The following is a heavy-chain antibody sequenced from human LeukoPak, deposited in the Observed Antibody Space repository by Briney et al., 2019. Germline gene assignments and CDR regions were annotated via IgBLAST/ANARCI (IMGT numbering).Heavy chain of an antibody. CDR3: ARARTGAYYFDY. CDR2: INPSGGST. CDR1: GYTFTSYY. V-gene: IGHV1-46*01. Sequence: ASVKVSCKASGYTFTSYYMHWVRQAPGQGLEWMGIINPSGGSTSYAQRFQGRVTMTRDTSTSTVYMELSSLRSEDTAVYYCARARTGAYYFDYWGQGTLVTVSS. J-gene: IGHJ4*02. D-gene: IGHD7-27*01.